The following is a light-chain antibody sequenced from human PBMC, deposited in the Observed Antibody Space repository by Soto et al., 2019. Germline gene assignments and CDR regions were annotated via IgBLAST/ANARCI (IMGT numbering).Light chain of an antibody. CDR3: SSYTSSTTRV. CDR2: DVS. Sequence: QSALTQPASVSGSPGQSITISCTGTSSDVGDYNYVSWYQQHTGKAPKLMIYDVSNRPSGVSNRFSGSKSGSTASLTISGLQAEDEADYYCSSYTSSTTRVFGTGTKLTVL. V-gene: IGLV2-14*01. J-gene: IGLJ1*01. CDR1: SSDVGDYNY.